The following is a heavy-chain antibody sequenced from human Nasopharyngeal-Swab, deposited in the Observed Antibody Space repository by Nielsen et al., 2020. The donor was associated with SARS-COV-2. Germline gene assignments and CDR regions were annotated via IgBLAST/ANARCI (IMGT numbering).Heavy chain of an antibody. J-gene: IGHJ4*02. CDR1: GYTLTELS. CDR3: ATNGVIAAAGSFDY. V-gene: IGHV1-24*01. D-gene: IGHD6-13*01. Sequence: ASAKVSCKVSGYTLTELSMHWVRQAPGKGLEWMGGFDPEDGETIYAQKFQGRVTMTEDTSTDTAYMELSSLRSEDTAVYYCATNGVIAAAGSFDYWGQGTLVTVSS. CDR2: FDPEDGET.